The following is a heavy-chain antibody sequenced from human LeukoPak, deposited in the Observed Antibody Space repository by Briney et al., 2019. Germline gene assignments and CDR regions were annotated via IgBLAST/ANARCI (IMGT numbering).Heavy chain of an antibody. CDR1: GFSFGSYA. J-gene: IGHJ5*01. V-gene: IGHV3-23*01. CDR3: AKDRTEALIVVIRSFDS. Sequence: LSGGSLRLSCEASGFSFGSYAMSWVRQAPGKGLEWVSGISGSGGSTSYADSVKGRFTISRDNSKKMVYLQMNSLRAEDTALYYCAKDRTEALIVVIRSFDSWGQGTLVSVYS. CDR2: ISGSGGST. D-gene: IGHD3-22*01.